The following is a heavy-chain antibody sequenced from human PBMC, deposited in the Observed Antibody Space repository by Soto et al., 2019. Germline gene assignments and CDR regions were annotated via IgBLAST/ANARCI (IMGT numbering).Heavy chain of an antibody. CDR1: GFTFSSYS. V-gene: IGHV3-21*01. J-gene: IGHJ4*02. Sequence: EVQLVESGGGLVKPGGSLRLSCAASGFTFSSYSMNWVRQAPGKGLEWVSSISSSSSYIYYADSVKGRFTISRDNGKNSPYLQRKSLRSEDVNAYYWVRYQLGYSEGDGLGYWGQGTLVTVSS. CDR2: ISSSSSYI. CDR3: VRYQLGYSEGDGLGY. D-gene: IGHD3-9*01.